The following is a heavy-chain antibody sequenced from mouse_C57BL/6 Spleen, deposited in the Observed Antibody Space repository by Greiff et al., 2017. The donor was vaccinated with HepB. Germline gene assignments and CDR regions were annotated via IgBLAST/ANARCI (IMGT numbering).Heavy chain of an antibody. J-gene: IGHJ4*01. D-gene: IGHD1-1*01. CDR3: ARGVHCYYDVDY. CDR2: IYPSDSET. Sequence: QVQLQQPGAELVMPGASVKLSCKASGYTFTSYWMDWVKQRPGQGLEWIGNIYPSDSETHYNQKFKDKATLTVDKSSSTAYMQLSSLTSEDSAVYYCARGVHCYYDVDYWGQGTSVTVSS. CDR1: GYTFTSYW. V-gene: IGHV1-61*01.